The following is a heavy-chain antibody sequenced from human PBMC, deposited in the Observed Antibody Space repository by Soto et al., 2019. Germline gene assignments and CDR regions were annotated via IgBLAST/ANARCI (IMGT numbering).Heavy chain of an antibody. V-gene: IGHV1-69*06. J-gene: IGHJ1*01. CDR1: GGTFSSYA. CDR3: ARNFHCSGGSCYYFQH. Sequence: GASVKVSCKASGGTFSSYAISWVRQAPGQGLEWMGGIIPIFGTANYAQKFQGRVTITADKSTSTAYMELSSLRSEDTAVYYCARNFHCSGGSCYYFQHWGQGTLVTSPQ. CDR2: IIPIFGTA. D-gene: IGHD2-15*01.